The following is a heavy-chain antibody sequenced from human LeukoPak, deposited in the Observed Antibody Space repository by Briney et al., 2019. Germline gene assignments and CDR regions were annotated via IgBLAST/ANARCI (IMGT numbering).Heavy chain of an antibody. J-gene: IGHJ5*02. D-gene: IGHD3/OR15-3a*01. CDR1: GFRVSDY. CDR3: ARDRAANQDWVEFDP. V-gene: IGHV3-66*03. CDR2: IRDSGEA. Sequence: GGPLRLSCAVSGFRVSDYMSWVRQAPGKGLEWVGLIRDSGEAFYADFARGRFAISRDESENTLYLQMNSLRVEDTAVYFCARDRAANQDWVEFDPWGQGTPVIVSS.